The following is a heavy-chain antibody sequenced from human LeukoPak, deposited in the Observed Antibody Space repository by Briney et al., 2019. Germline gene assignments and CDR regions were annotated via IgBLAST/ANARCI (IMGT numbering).Heavy chain of an antibody. CDR2: ISAYNGNT. J-gene: IGHJ5*02. V-gene: IGHV1-18*01. CDR3: ARVWFGEFLRFDP. CDR1: GYTFSSYG. D-gene: IGHD3-10*01. Sequence: ASVKVSCKASGYTFSSYGISWVRQAPGQGLGWMGWISAYNGNTNYAQKLQGRVTMTRDTSISTAYMELSRLRSGDTAVYYCARVWFGEFLRFDPWGQGTLVTVSS.